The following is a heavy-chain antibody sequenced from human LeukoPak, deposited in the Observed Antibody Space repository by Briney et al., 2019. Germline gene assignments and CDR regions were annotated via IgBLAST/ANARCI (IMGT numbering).Heavy chain of an antibody. V-gene: IGHV1-8*01. CDR1: GYTFTSYD. J-gene: IGHJ4*02. CDR3: ARGPPNGSGSYYNY. Sequence: ASVKVSCKASGYTFTSYDINWVRQATGQGLEWMGWMNPNSGSTGYAQKFQGRVTMTRNTSISTAYMELSSLRSEDTAVYYCARGPPNGSGSYYNYWGQGTLVTVSS. D-gene: IGHD3-10*01. CDR2: MNPNSGST.